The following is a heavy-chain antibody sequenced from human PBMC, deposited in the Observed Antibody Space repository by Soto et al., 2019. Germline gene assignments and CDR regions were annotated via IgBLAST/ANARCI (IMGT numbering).Heavy chain of an antibody. D-gene: IGHD4-4*01. V-gene: IGHV7-4-1*02. Sequence: ASVKVSCKASGYTFTSYAMNWVRQAPGQGLEWMGWINTNTGNPTYAQGFTGRFVFSLDTSVSTAYLQISSLKAEDTAVYYCARGVVYSNYDAFDIWGQGTMVTVSS. CDR3: ARGVVYSNYDAFDI. CDR2: INTNTGNP. J-gene: IGHJ3*02. CDR1: GYTFTSYA.